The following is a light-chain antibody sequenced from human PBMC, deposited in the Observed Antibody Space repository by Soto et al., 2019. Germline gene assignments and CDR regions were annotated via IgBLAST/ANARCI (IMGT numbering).Light chain of an antibody. CDR3: QSADSSGTSRV. CDR1: ALPKQY. V-gene: IGLV3-25*03. Sequence: SYELTQPPSVSLSPGQTARITCSGDALPKQYACWYHQKPGQAPVLAIYKDSERPSGIPERFSGSSSGTTVTLTISGVQAEDEADYYCQSADSSGTSRVFGGGTKLTVL. CDR2: KDS. J-gene: IGLJ3*02.